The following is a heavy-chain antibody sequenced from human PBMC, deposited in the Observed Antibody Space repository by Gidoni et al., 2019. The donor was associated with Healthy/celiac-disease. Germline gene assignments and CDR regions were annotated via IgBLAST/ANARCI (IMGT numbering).Heavy chain of an antibody. J-gene: IGHJ2*01. V-gene: IGHV6-1*01. D-gene: IGHD7-27*01. CDR3: AREKELGMGWYFDL. CDR1: VDSVYSNSAA. CDR2: TYYRSKWYN. Sequence: QVQLQQSGPGLVTPSPTVSLTCAISVDSVYSNSAAWNWIRQSPSRGVEWLGRTYYRSKWYNDYSVSVKSRITINPDTTKNQFSLQLNSVTPEDTAVDYCAREKELGMGWYFDLWGRGTLVTVSS.